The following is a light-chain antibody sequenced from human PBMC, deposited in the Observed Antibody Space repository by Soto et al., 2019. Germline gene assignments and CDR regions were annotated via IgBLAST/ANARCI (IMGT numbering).Light chain of an antibody. Sequence: DIQMTQSPSSLSASVGDRVTITCRASQSITTYLNWYRQKPGKAPKLLIYAASSLQSGVPSRFSGSGSETEFTLSISSLQPEDFATYFCQQIYSTSITFGQGTRLEIK. CDR3: QQIYSTSIT. J-gene: IGKJ5*01. CDR1: QSITTY. CDR2: AAS. V-gene: IGKV1-39*01.